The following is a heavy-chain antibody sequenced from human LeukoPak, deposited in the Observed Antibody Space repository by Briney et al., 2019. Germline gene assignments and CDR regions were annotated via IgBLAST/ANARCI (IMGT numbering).Heavy chain of an antibody. CDR2: IYHSGSTIYHSGST. V-gene: IGHV4-59*08. CDR3: ARHMGGLGSYNWFAP. J-gene: IGHJ5*02. Sequence: SETLSLTCTVSGGSIRSDYWSWIRQPPGKGLEWIGYIYHSGSTIYHSGSTNYNPSLKSRVTISVDMSKNQFSLKLSSVTAADTAMYYCARHMGGLGSYNWFAPWGQGTLVTVSS. CDR1: GGSIRSDY. D-gene: IGHD3-10*02.